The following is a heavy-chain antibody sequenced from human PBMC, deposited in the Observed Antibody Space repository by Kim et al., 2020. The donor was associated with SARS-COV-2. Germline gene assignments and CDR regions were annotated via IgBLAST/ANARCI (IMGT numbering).Heavy chain of an antibody. V-gene: IGHV3-48*03. J-gene: IGHJ4*02. CDR3: AAGLDCSGGSCYGYFDY. CDR2: ISSSGSTI. Sequence: GGSLRLSCAASGFTFSSYEMNWVRQAPGKGLEWVSYISSSGSTIYYADSVKGRFTISRDNAKNSLYLQMNSLRAEDTAVYYCAAGLDCSGGSCYGYFDYWGQGTLVTVSS. CDR1: GFTFSSYE. D-gene: IGHD2-15*01.